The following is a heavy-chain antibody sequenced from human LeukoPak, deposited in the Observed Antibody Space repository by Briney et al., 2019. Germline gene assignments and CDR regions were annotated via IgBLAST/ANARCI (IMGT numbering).Heavy chain of an antibody. V-gene: IGHV4-31*03. D-gene: IGHD3-10*01. CDR3: ARVDLTVVRGVQD. J-gene: IGHJ4*02. Sequence: SETLSLTRTLSGGSLSRGGYYWSGVPEHPEGGVEWSGYISYNGNTYYNPSLKTRLTISVDTSKNQFCLNLSSVTAADTAVYYCARVDLTVVRGVQDWGQGTLVTVSS. CDR1: GGSLSRGGYY. CDR2: ISYNGNT.